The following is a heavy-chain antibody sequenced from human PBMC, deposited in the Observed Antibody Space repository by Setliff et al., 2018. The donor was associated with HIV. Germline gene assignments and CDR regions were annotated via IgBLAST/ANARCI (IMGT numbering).Heavy chain of an antibody. J-gene: IGHJ4*02. CDR3: ARHRDGGTYPLDY. V-gene: IGHV4-4*07. Sequence: PSETLSLTCTVSGGSVSNYYWTWIRQSAGKGLEWIGHINTSGSTKYNPSLKSRVTMSVDTSKNQFSLKLSSVTAADTAVYYCARHRDGGTYPLDYWGQGTLVTVSS. D-gene: IGHD1-26*01. CDR1: GGSVSNYY. CDR2: INTSGST.